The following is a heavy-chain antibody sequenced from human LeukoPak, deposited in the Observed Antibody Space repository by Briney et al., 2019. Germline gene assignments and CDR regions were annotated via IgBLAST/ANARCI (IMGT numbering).Heavy chain of an antibody. V-gene: IGHV3-33*06. CDR1: GFTFSSYG. CDR3: AKSAWPTVNYFDY. J-gene: IGHJ4*02. Sequence: PGRSLRLSCAASGFTFSSYGMHWVRQAPGKGLEWVAVIWYDGSNKYYADSVKGRFTISRDNSKNTLYLQMNSLRAEDTAVYYCAKSAWPTVNYFDYWGQGTLVTVSS. D-gene: IGHD4-17*01. CDR2: IWYDGSNK.